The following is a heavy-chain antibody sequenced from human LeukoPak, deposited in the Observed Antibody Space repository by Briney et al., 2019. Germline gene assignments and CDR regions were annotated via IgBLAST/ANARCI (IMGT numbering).Heavy chain of an antibody. CDR1: GGSISSSSYY. V-gene: IGHV4-39*07. J-gene: IGHJ4*02. CDR3: ARAAAAGTPKYYFDY. CDR2: INHSGST. Sequence: PSETLSLTCTVSGGSISSSSYYWGWIRQPPGKGLEWIGEINHSGSTNYNPSLKSRVTISVDTSKNQFSLKLSSVTAADTAVYYCARAAAAGTPKYYFDYWGQGTLVTVSS. D-gene: IGHD6-13*01.